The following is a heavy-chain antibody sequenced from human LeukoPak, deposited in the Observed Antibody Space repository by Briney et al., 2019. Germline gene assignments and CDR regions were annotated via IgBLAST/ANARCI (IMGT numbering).Heavy chain of an antibody. CDR1: GYSFTTYW. J-gene: IGHJ3*02. V-gene: IGHV5-51*01. D-gene: IGHD1-26*01. Sequence: GESLKISCKGSGYSFTTYWIGWVRQMPGKGLEWMGIIYPGDSDTRYSPSFQGQVTISADKSISTAYLQWSSLKALDTAMYYCARQTISGSYFGSAFDIWGQGTMVTVSS. CDR3: ARQTISGSYFGSAFDI. CDR2: IYPGDSDT.